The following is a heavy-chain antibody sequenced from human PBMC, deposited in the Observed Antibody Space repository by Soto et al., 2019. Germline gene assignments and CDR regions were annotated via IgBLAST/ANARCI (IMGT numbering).Heavy chain of an antibody. Sequence: NPSETLSLTCAVYGGCFSGYYWSWIRQPPGKGLEWIGEINHSGSTNYNPSLKSRVTISVDTSKNQFSLKLSSVTAADTAVYYCARGSRFWSGYYSGHWGQGTLVTVSS. CDR2: INHSGST. D-gene: IGHD3-3*01. CDR3: ARGSRFWSGYYSGH. V-gene: IGHV4-34*01. CDR1: GGCFSGYY. J-gene: IGHJ4*02.